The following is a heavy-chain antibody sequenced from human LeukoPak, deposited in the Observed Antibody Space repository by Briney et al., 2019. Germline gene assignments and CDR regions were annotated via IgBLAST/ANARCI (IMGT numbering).Heavy chain of an antibody. Sequence: PSETLSLTCTVSGGSINNCYWSWIRQPAGKGLEWIGRIYSSGSTDYNPSHKSRVTVSLDTSKQQFSLKLNPVTAADTAVYYCARETPRGSHDYWGQGTLVTVSS. J-gene: IGHJ4*02. CDR1: GGSINNCY. CDR2: IYSSGST. V-gene: IGHV4-4*07. CDR3: ARETPRGSHDY. D-gene: IGHD3-10*01.